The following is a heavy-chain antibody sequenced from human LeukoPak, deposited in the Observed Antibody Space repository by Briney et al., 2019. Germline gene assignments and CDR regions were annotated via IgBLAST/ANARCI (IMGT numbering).Heavy chain of an antibody. V-gene: IGHV4-4*02. CDR2: IYHSGGA. D-gene: IGHD6-19*01. Sequence: SGTLSLTCAVSGASIDSHSWWSWVRQPPGKGLEWIGEIYHSGGANYKPSLKSRVTMSVDTSKNHFSLKLTSVTAADTAVYYCARGPDGIVVAGPEYYFDYWGQGTLVTVSS. J-gene: IGHJ4*02. CDR1: GASIDSHSW. CDR3: ARGPDGIVVAGPEYYFDY.